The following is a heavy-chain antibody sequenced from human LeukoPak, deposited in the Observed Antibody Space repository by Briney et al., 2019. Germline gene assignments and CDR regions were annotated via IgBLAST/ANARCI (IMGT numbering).Heavy chain of an antibody. CDR2: IKQDGSEK. J-gene: IGHJ4*02. V-gene: IGHV3-7*01. D-gene: IGHD3-22*01. Sequence: GGSLRLSRAASGFTFSSYWMSWVRQAPGKGLEWVANIKQDGSEKYYVDSVKGRFTISRDNAKNSLYLQMNSLRAEDTAVYYCARDLIRRGYYYPYYFDYWGQGTLVTVSS. CDR3: ARDLIRRGYYYPYYFDY. CDR1: GFTFSSYW.